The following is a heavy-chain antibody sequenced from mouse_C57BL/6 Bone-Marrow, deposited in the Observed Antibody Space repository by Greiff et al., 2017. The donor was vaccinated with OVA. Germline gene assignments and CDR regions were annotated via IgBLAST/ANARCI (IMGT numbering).Heavy chain of an antibody. CDR2: NNPSSGYT. CDR3: ARAYLLLRGFDY. CDR1: GYTFTSYW. J-gene: IGHJ2*01. V-gene: IGHV1-7*01. D-gene: IGHD1-1*01. Sequence: VHLVESGAELAKPGASVKLSCKASGYTFTSYWMHWVKQRPGQGLEWIGYNNPSSGYTKYNQKFKDKATLTADKSSSTAYMQLSSLTYEDSAVYYCARAYLLLRGFDYWGQGTTLTVSS.